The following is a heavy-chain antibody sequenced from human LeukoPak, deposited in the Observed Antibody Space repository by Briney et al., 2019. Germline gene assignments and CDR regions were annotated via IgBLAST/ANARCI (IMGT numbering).Heavy chain of an antibody. D-gene: IGHD3-22*01. Sequence: GGSLRLSCAASGFTFSSYGMHWVRQAPGKGLEWVAVISYDESNKFYADSVKGRFTISRDNSKNTLYLQMNSLRAEDTAVYYCARDRPQYYDSSGYYPYYWGQGTLVTVSS. CDR2: ISYDESNK. J-gene: IGHJ4*02. CDR3: ARDRPQYYDSSGYYPYY. CDR1: GFTFSSYG. V-gene: IGHV3-30*03.